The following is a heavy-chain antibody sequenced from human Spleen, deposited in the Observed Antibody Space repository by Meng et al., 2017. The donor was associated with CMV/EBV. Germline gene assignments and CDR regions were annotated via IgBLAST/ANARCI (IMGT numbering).Heavy chain of an antibody. Sequence: GGSLRLSCAASGFTFSSYSMNWVRQAPGKGLEWVSSISSSSSYIYYADSVKGRFTISRDNAKNSLYLQMNSLRAEDTAVYYCARVLEDVVVIVPNYYYGMDVWGQGTTVTVSS. CDR2: ISSSSSYI. CDR3: ARVLEDVVVIVPNYYYGMDV. J-gene: IGHJ6*01. V-gene: IGHV3-21*01. CDR1: GFTFSSYS. D-gene: IGHD2-21*01.